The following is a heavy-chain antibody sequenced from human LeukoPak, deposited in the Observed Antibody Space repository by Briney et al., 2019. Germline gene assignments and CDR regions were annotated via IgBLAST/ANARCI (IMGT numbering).Heavy chain of an antibody. CDR1: GGSISSGDYY. Sequence: SETLSLTCIVSGGSISSGDYYWSWIRQPPGKGLEWIAYMYYSGSTYYNPSLKSRVTMSADTSKNQLSLKLSSVTAADTAVYYCARPYYYDSRIDPWGQGILVTVSS. V-gene: IGHV4-30-4*01. D-gene: IGHD3-22*01. J-gene: IGHJ5*02. CDR2: MYYSGST. CDR3: ARPYYYDSRIDP.